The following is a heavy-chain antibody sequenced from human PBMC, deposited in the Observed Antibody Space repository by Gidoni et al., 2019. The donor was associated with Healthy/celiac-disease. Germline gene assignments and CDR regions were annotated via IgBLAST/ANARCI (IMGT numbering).Heavy chain of an antibody. CDR1: GGSFSGYY. D-gene: IGHD6-19*01. CDR3: ARKVVKWLVRVGWFDP. J-gene: IGHJ5*02. V-gene: IGHV4-34*01. Sequence: QVQLQQWGAGLLKPSETLSLTCAVYGGSFSGYYWIWIRQPPGKGLEWIGEINHSGSTNYNPSLKSRVTISVDTSKNQFSLKLSSVTAADTAVYYCARKVVKWLVRVGWFDPWGQGTLVTVSS. CDR2: INHSGST.